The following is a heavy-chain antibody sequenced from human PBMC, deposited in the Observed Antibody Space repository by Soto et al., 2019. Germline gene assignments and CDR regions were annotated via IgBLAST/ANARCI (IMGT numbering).Heavy chain of an antibody. CDR2: ISSSGNTT. CDR1: GFNFSDYY. J-gene: IGHJ6*02. V-gene: IGHV3-11*01. CDR3: ARRLTISYGMDV. D-gene: IGHD3-3*01. Sequence: QVQLVESGGGLVKPGGSLRLSCAASGFNFSDYYMSWIRQAPGKGLEWVSYISSSGNTTHYADSVKGRFTISRDNAKNSLYLQMNSLRAEDTAVYYCARRLTISYGMDVWGQGTTVTVSS.